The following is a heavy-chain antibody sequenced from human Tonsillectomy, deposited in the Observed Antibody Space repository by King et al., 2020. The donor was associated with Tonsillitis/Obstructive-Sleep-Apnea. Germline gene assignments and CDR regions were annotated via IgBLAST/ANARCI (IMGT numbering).Heavy chain of an antibody. V-gene: IGHV1-69*01. CDR1: GSTFSSYA. D-gene: IGHD3-10*01. Sequence: QLVQSGAEVKKPGSSVKVSCKASGSTFSSYAISWVRQAPGQGLEWMGGIIPILGTVKNAQSFQGRVTITADESTSTAYMELSSLRSEDTAVYYCAISVNYYYYYMDVWGKGTTVTVSS. J-gene: IGHJ6*03. CDR3: AISVNYYYYYMDV. CDR2: IIPILGTV.